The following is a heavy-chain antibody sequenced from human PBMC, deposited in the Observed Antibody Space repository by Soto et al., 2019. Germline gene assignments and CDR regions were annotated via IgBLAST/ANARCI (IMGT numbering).Heavy chain of an antibody. CDR2: ISYDGSNK. V-gene: IGHV3-30-3*01. Sequence: PGGSLRLSCAASGFTFSSYAMHWVRQAPGKGLEWVAVISYDGSNKYYADSVKGRFTISRDNSKNTLYLQMNSLRAEDTAVYYCARGGYYYDSSGYFSLDVWGQGTTVTVSS. CDR3: ARGGYYYDSSGYFSLDV. D-gene: IGHD3-22*01. J-gene: IGHJ6*02. CDR1: GFTFSSYA.